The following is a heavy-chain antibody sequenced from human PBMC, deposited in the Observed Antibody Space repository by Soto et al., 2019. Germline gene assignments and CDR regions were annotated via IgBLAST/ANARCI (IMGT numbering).Heavy chain of an antibody. V-gene: IGHV3-21*01. Sequence: EVQLVESGGGLVKPGGSLRLSCAASGFTFSSYSMNWVRQAPGKGLEWVSSISSSSSYIYYADSVKGRFTISRDNAKNSLYLQMNSLRAEDTAVYYCARDLGFIAAAGTNPYYFDYWGQGTLGTVSS. D-gene: IGHD6-13*01. CDR3: ARDLGFIAAAGTNPYYFDY. J-gene: IGHJ4*02. CDR2: ISSSSSYI. CDR1: GFTFSSYS.